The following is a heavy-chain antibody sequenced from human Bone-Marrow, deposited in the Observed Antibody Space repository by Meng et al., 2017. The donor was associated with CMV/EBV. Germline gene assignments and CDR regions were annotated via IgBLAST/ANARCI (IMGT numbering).Heavy chain of an antibody. CDR3: ASGHVSGGSGYASYGVGAY. V-gene: IGHV1-2*02. CDR1: GYTFTGYY. Sequence: ASVKVSCKASGYTFTGYYMHWVRQAPGQGLEWMGWINPNSGGTNYAQKFQGRVTMTRDTSISTDYLELSRLRSDDTAVYYCASGHVSGGSGYASYGVGAYWGQGPLVTVSS. J-gene: IGHJ4*02. CDR2: INPNSGGT. D-gene: IGHD5-12*01.